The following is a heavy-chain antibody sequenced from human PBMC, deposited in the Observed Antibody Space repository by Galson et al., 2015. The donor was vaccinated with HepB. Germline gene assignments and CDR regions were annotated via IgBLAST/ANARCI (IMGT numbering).Heavy chain of an antibody. CDR2: ISGSGGST. J-gene: IGHJ4*02. CDR1: GFTFSSYA. Sequence: SLRLSCAASGFTFSSYAMSWVRQAPGKGLEWVSAISGSGGSTYYADSVKGRFTISRDNSKNTLYLQMNSLRAEDTAVYYCAKVGPLWNILTGYYPHYFDYWGQGTLVTVSS. D-gene: IGHD3-9*01. V-gene: IGHV3-23*01. CDR3: AKVGPLWNILTGYYPHYFDY.